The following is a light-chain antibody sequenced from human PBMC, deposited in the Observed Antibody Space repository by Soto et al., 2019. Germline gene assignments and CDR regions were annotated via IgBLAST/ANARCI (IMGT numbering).Light chain of an antibody. J-gene: IGLJ1*01. V-gene: IGLV1-40*01. CDR2: GNT. CDR1: SSNIGAGYD. Sequence: QSVLTQPPSVSGAPGQRVTISCTGSSSNIGAGYDVHWYQQHPGTAPKLLIFGNTNRPSGVPDRFSGSKSGTSASLAITGLQAEDEADYYCQSYDNSLSGYVFATGTKVTVL. CDR3: QSYDNSLSGYV.